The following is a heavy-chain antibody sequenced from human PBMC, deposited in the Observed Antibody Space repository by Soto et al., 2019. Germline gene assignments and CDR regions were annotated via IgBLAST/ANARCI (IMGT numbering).Heavy chain of an antibody. CDR1: GGSISVYY. V-gene: IGHV4-59*01. D-gene: IGHD1-26*01. CDR2: IYDSGSP. Sequence: QVQLQESGPGQVKPSETLSLKCTISGGSISVYYWSWIRQPPGQALEWIGYIYDSGSPYYNPSLRSRVIISADTSKNLISLELTSATAADTAVYYCARGVGSSPPRYWGRGTLVTVSS. CDR3: ARGVGSSPPRY. J-gene: IGHJ4*02.